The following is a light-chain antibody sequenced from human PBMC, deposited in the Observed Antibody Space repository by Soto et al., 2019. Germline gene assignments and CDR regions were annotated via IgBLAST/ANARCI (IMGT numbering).Light chain of an antibody. J-gene: IGKJ3*01. V-gene: IGKV3-20*01. CDR3: QQYASAPFS. CDR2: AAS. CDR1: HSINTSF. Sequence: EIVLTQSPGTLSLSPGDRAALSCRASHSINTSFLAWFQQKPRQAPRLLIYAASTRATGIPDRFSGSASETDFTLTINRLEPEDSAVYYCQQYASAPFSLGPGTKVDIK.